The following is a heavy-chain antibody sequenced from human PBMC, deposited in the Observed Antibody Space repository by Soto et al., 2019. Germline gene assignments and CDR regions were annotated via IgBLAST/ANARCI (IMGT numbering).Heavy chain of an antibody. D-gene: IGHD3-3*01. CDR3: AHRVLRSVFGLVTTTAIYFDF. V-gene: IGHV2-5*02. Sequence: QITLKESGPTVVKPTEPLTLTCTFSGFSLTTSGVGVGWVRQFPGMAPEWLALIYWDDDKRYSTSLNSRLIITKDASKILVVLTMANVDPAQTATYYCAHRVLRSVFGLVTTTAIYFDFWGPGTPVVVSS. CDR1: GFSLTTSGVG. CDR2: IYWDDDK. J-gene: IGHJ4*02.